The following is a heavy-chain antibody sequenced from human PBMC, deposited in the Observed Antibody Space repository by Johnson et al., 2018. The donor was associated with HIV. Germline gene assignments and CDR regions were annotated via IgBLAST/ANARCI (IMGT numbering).Heavy chain of an antibody. Sequence: HVQLVESAGGVLQPAMSLRLPHADSAFTFSRENMHWVRQAPGKGPERVAVISFDGNLKQSADSVKGRFTISRDNSKNTLYLQMNSLRAEDKAVYYCAKDLDRRSSYYDSSGYYADAFDIWGQGTMVTVSS. CDR2: ISFDGNLK. CDR3: AKDLDRRSSYYDSSGYYADAFDI. V-gene: IGHV3-30*18. D-gene: IGHD3-22*01. CDR1: AFTFSREN. J-gene: IGHJ3*02.